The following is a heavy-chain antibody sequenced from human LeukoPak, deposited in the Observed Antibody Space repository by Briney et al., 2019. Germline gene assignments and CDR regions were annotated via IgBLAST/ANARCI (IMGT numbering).Heavy chain of an antibody. CDR1: GGSFSGYY. V-gene: IGHV4-34*01. CDR3: ARGGPIAGSFFDY. J-gene: IGHJ4*02. CDR2: INHSGST. D-gene: IGHD6-13*01. Sequence: SETLSLTYAVYGGSFSGYYWSWIRQPPGKGLEWIGEINHSGSTNYNPSLKSRVTISVDTSKNQFSLKLSSVTAADTAVYYCARGGPIAGSFFDYWGQGTLVTVSS.